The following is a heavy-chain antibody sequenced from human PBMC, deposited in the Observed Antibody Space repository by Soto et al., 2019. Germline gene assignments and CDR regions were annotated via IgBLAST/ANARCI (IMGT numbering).Heavy chain of an antibody. J-gene: IGHJ3*02. V-gene: IGHV3-66*01. CDR1: GFTVSSNY. Sequence: GGSLRLSCAASGFTVSSNYMSWVRQAPGKGLEWVSVICSGGSTYYADSVKGRFTISRDNSKNTLYLQMNSLRAEDTAVYYCAKAGRGVWLAFEIWGQGTMVTVSS. CDR2: ICSGGST. CDR3: AKAGRGVWLAFEI. D-gene: IGHD3-10*01.